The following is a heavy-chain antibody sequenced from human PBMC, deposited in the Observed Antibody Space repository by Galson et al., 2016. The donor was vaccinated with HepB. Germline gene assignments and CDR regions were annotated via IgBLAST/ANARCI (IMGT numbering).Heavy chain of an antibody. J-gene: IGHJ4*02. V-gene: IGHV3-23*01. CDR1: GFTFNNYA. CDR2: ISDSGGST. D-gene: IGHD1-26*01. Sequence: SLRLSCAAPGFTFNNYAMSWVRQAPGKGLEWVSVISDSGGSTYYADSVKGRFTISRDNSKNTLYLQMNSLRAEDTAIYYCAKHSSGSYSGSPLWGQGTLVTVSS. CDR3: AKHSSGSYSGSPL.